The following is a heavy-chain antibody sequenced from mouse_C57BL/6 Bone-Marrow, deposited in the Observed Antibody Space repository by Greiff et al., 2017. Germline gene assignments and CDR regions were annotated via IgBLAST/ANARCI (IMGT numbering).Heavy chain of an antibody. CDR1: GYTLTSYW. CDR2: IYPGSGST. V-gene: IGHV1-55*01. CDR3: ATHYVTTVVVFDY. D-gene: IGHD1-1*01. Sequence: QVQLQQPGAELVKPGASVKMSCKASGYTLTSYWITWVKQRPGQGLEWIGDIYPGSGSTNYNEKFKSKATLTVDTSSSTAYMQLSSLTSEDSAVYYCATHYVTTVVVFDYWGQGTTLTVSS. J-gene: IGHJ2*01.